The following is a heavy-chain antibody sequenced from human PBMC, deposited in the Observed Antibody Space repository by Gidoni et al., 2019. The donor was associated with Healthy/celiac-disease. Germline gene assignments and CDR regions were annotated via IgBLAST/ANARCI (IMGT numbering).Heavy chain of an antibody. Sequence: GLEWMGRIIPILGIANYAQKFQGRVTITADKSTSTAYMELSSLRSEDTAVYYCARNPTHSSGYYGIYGYWGQGTLVTVSS. CDR3: ARNPTHSSGYYGIYGY. CDR2: IIPILGIA. J-gene: IGHJ4*02. D-gene: IGHD3-22*01. V-gene: IGHV1-69*02.